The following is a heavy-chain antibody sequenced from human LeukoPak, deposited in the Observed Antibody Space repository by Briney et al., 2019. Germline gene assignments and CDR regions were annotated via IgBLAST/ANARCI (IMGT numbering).Heavy chain of an antibody. CDR2: IYTSGST. CDR1: GGSISSYH. CDR3: AREEYNDSSGRIL. V-gene: IGHV4-4*07. J-gene: IGHJ4*02. Sequence: KPSETLSLTCTVSGGSISSYHWSWIRQPAGKGLEWIGRIYTSGSTHYNPSLKSRVTISLDKSKNQFSLKLTSVTAADTAVYFCAREEYNDSSGRILWGQGTLVTVSS. D-gene: IGHD3-22*01.